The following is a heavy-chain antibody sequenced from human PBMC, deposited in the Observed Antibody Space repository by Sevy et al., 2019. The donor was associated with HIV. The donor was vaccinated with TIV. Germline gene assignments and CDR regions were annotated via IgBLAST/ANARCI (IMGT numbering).Heavy chain of an antibody. CDR2: IYTSGST. D-gene: IGHD3-22*01. CDR3: AREGPYYYDSSGYYGNSGGFDY. J-gene: IGHJ4*02. CDR1: GGSISSYY. V-gene: IGHV4-4*07. Sequence: SENLSLTCTVSGGSISSYYWSWIRQPAGKGLEWIGRIYTSGSTNYNPSLKSRVTMSVDTSKNQFSLKLSSVTAADTAVYYCAREGPYYYDSSGYYGNSGGFDYWGQGTLVIVSS.